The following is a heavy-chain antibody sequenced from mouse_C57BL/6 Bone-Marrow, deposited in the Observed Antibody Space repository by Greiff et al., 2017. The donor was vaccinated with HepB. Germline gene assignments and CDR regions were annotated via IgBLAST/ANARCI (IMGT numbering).Heavy chain of an antibody. D-gene: IGHD1-1*01. Sequence: VQLQQPGAELVKPGASVKLSCKASGYTFTSYWMHWVKQRPGQGLEWIGMIHPNSGSTNYNEKFKSKATLTVDKSSSTAYMQLSSLTSEDSAVYYCAHYYGSSYLDYWGQGTTLTVSS. CDR2: IHPNSGST. CDR3: AHYYGSSYLDY. V-gene: IGHV1-64*01. CDR1: GYTFTSYW. J-gene: IGHJ2*01.